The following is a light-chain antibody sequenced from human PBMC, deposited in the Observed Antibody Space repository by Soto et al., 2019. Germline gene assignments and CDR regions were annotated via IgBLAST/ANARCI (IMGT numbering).Light chain of an antibody. Sequence: EIGLTQSPGTLSLSPGDRATLSCRASQSVPSNYLAWYQQKPGQAPRLLIYGASTRATGIPARFSGSGSGTEFTLTISSLQSEDFAVYYCQQYNNWPPITFGQGTRLEI. CDR2: GAS. CDR3: QQYNNWPPIT. V-gene: IGKV3-15*01. J-gene: IGKJ5*01. CDR1: QSVPSN.